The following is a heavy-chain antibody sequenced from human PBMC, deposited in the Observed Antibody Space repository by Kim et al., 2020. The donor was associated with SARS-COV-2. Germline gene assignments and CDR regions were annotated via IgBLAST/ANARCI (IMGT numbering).Heavy chain of an antibody. CDR2: IYYSGST. V-gene: IGHV4-31*03. CDR3: AGILRFGEVPAYYYYGMEV. CDR1: GGSISSGGYY. D-gene: IGHD3-10*01. J-gene: IGHJ6*02. Sequence: SETLSLTCTVSGGSISSGGYYWSWIRQHPGKGLEWIGYIYYSGSTYYNPSLKSRVTISVDTSKNQFSLMLSSVTAADTAVYYCAGILRFGEVPAYYYYGMEVWGQGTTVTVSS.